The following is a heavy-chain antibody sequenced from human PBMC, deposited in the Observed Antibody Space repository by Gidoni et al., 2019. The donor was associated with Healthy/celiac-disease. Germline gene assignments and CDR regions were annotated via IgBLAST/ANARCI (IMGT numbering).Heavy chain of an antibody. J-gene: IGHJ4*02. Sequence: EVQLVESGGGLVQPGRSVSRSCTASGFTFGDYAMGWFRRAPGKGLGWVGFIRSKAYGGTTEYAASVKGRFTISRDDSKSIAYLQMNSLKTEDTAVYYCTRERWLHLAGYWGQGTLVTVSS. V-gene: IGHV3-49*03. CDR3: TRERWLHLAGY. CDR1: GFTFGDYA. D-gene: IGHD5-12*01. CDR2: IRSKAYGGTT.